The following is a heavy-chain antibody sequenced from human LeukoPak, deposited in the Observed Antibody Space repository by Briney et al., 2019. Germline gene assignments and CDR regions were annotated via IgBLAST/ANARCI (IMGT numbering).Heavy chain of an antibody. D-gene: IGHD4-17*01. V-gene: IGHV4-4*07. CDR1: GGSISSYY. CDR3: ARGDDYGDYYFDY. Sequence: SETLSLTCTVSGGSISSYYWSWIRHPAGKGLEWIGRIYTSGSTNYNPSLKSRVTMSVDTSKNQFSLKLSSVTAADTAVYYCARGDDYGDYYFDYWGQGTLVTVSS. J-gene: IGHJ4*02. CDR2: IYTSGST.